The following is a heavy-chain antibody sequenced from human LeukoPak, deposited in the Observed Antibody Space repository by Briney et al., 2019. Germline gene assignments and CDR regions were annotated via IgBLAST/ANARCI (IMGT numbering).Heavy chain of an antibody. CDR3: AADFRRWGYGDLDY. J-gene: IGHJ4*02. CDR2: IVVGSGNT. V-gene: IGHV1-58*02. D-gene: IGHD4-17*01. Sequence: SVKVSCKASGCTFTSSAMQWVRQARGQRLEWIGWIVVGSGNTNYAQKFQERVTITRDMSTSTAYMELSSLRSEDTAVYYCAADFRRWGYGDLDYWGQGTLVTVSS. CDR1: GCTFTSSA.